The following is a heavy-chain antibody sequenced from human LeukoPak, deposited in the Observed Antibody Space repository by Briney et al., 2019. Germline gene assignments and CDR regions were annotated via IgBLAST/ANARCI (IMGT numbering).Heavy chain of an antibody. V-gene: IGHV1-18*04. D-gene: IGHD3-10*01. Sequence: ASVTVSCKASGYTFTSYGMSWVRQAPGQGLEWMGWISAYNGNTNYAQKLQGRVTMTTDTSTSTAYMELRSLRSDDTAVYYCARDFATMVRGVYNFDYWGQGTLVTVSS. CDR3: ARDFATMVRGVYNFDY. J-gene: IGHJ4*02. CDR1: GYTFTSYG. CDR2: ISAYNGNT.